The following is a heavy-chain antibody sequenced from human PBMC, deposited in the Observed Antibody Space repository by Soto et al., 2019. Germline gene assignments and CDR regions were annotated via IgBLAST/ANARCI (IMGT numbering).Heavy chain of an antibody. CDR1: GDSVSSNSAA. Sequence: TLSLTCAISGDSVSSNSAAWNWIRQSPSRGLEWLGRTYYRSKWYNDYAVSVKSRITINPDTSKNQFSLQLNSVTPEDTAVYYCARVLYDSSSWYPWSFDYWGQGTLVTAPQ. CDR2: TYYRSKWYN. CDR3: ARVLYDSSSWYPWSFDY. V-gene: IGHV6-1*01. D-gene: IGHD6-13*01. J-gene: IGHJ4*02.